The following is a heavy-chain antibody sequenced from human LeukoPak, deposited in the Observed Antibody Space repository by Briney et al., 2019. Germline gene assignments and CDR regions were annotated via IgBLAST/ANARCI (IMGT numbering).Heavy chain of an antibody. Sequence: SETLSLTCAVYGGSFSGYYWSWIRQPPGKGLEWIGEINHSGSTNYNPSLKSRVTISVDTSKNQFSLILSSVTAADTAVYYCARHYDAYYFDYWGQGTLVTVSS. CDR1: GGSFSGYY. CDR2: INHSGST. V-gene: IGHV4-34*01. D-gene: IGHD3-22*01. CDR3: ARHYDAYYFDY. J-gene: IGHJ4*02.